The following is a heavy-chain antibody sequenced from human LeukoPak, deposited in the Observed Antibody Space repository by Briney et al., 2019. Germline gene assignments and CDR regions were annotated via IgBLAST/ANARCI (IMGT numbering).Heavy chain of an antibody. CDR1: GYSFTSYW. J-gene: IGHJ3*02. CDR2: ISSNGGST. CDR3: ARVRDTAMVQGFGAFDI. V-gene: IGHV3-64*01. D-gene: IGHD5-18*01. Sequence: GESLKISCKGSGYSFTSYWIGWVRQAPGKGLEYVSAISSNGGSTYYANSVKGRFTISRDDSKNTLYLQMGSLRAEDMAVYYCARVRDTAMVQGFGAFDIWGQGTMVTVSS.